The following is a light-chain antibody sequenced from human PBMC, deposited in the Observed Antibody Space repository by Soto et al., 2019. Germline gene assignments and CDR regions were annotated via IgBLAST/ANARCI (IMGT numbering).Light chain of an antibody. CDR1: QSVSSN. CDR3: QQYNNWPRP. Sequence: EIVMTQSPATLSVSPGERATLSCRASQSVSSNLAWYQQKPGQAPRLLIYGASTRATGIPARFSGSRSGTEFTLTNSSLQSEDFAVYYCQQYNNWPRPFGQGTKVEIK. V-gene: IGKV3-15*01. J-gene: IGKJ1*01. CDR2: GAS.